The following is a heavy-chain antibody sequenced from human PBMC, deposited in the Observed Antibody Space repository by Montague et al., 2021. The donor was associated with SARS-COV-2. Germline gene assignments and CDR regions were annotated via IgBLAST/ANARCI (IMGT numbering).Heavy chain of an antibody. J-gene: IGHJ2*01. D-gene: IGHD5-12*01. CDR2: IYSGGST. CDR3: ARRRWLTDNWYFDL. CDR1: VFTVSSNY. Sequence: SLRLSCAASVFTVSSNYMSWVRQAPGKGLEWVSVIYSGGSTYYADSVKGRFTISRHNSKNTLYLQMNSLKAEDTAVYYCARRRWLTDNWYFDLWGRGTLVTVSS. V-gene: IGHV3-53*04.